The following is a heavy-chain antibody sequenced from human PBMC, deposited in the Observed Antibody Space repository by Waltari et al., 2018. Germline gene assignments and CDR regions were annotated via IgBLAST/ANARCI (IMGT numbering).Heavy chain of an antibody. Sequence: EVQLVQSAAEVKKPGESAKLPCMDSGNRFTNSCIRWVRQMPGKGLELMGIIYPGDSDTRYSPSFQGQVTISADKSISTAYLQWSSLKASDTALYYCARGLLVHHPFDYWGQGTLVTVSS. CDR1: GNRFTNSC. J-gene: IGHJ4*02. CDR3: ARGLLVHHPFDY. CDR2: IYPGDSDT. D-gene: IGHD6-13*01. V-gene: IGHV5-51*01.